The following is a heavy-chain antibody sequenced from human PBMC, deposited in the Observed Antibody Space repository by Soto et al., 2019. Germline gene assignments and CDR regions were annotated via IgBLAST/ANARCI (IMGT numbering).Heavy chain of an antibody. CDR1: GFTLSSYS. CDR3: ARDLAGRIPDY. CDR2: ISRSSSTI. D-gene: IGHD3-10*01. V-gene: IGHV3-48*01. Sequence: EVQVVESGGGLVQPGGSLRLSCAVSGFTLSSYSMNWVRQAPGKGLEWVSYISRSSSTIYYADSVKGRFTISRDNAENSLYLQMNGLRAEDTAVYYCARDLAGRIPDYWGQGTLVTVSS. J-gene: IGHJ4*02.